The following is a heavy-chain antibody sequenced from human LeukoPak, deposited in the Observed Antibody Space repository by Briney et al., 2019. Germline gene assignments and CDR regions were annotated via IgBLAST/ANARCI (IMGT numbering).Heavy chain of an antibody. J-gene: IGHJ3*02. Sequence: GGSLRLSCAASGLTFSSYGMHWVRQAPGKGLEWVAVISYDGRNKYYADSVKGRFTISRDNSKNTLYLQMNSLRAEDTAVYYCASEGVGATRDAFDIWGQGTMVTVSS. D-gene: IGHD1-26*01. CDR1: GLTFSSYG. V-gene: IGHV3-30*03. CDR2: ISYDGRNK. CDR3: ASEGVGATRDAFDI.